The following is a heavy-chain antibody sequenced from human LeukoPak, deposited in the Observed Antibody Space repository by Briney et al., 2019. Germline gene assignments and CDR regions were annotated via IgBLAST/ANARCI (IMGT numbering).Heavy chain of an antibody. CDR2: MNEDGSET. J-gene: IGHJ4*02. V-gene: IGHV3-7*01. CDR1: GFTFSRYY. D-gene: IGHD2-15*01. CDR3: ARDQGYCSGGTCYTVLDY. Sequence: GGSLRLSCAASGFTFSRYYMVWVRQAPGKGLELVAHMNEDGSETQYVDSVKGRFTMSRDNVKSSLFLQMSGLGVEDTAVYYCARDQGYCSGGTCYTVLDYWGQGTLVTVSS.